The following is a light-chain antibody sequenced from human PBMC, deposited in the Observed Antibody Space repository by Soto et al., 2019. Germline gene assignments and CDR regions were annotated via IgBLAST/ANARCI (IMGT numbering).Light chain of an antibody. J-gene: IGKJ3*01. V-gene: IGKV3-20*01. Sequence: EIVLTQSPGTLSLSPGERATLSCRASQSVTSNYLAWYQHKPGQGLRLLIYAASSRATGIPDRFSGSGSGTDFHLTISRLEPEESALYYCQKYGSAFTFGPGTKVDIK. CDR1: QSVTSNY. CDR3: QKYGSAFT. CDR2: AAS.